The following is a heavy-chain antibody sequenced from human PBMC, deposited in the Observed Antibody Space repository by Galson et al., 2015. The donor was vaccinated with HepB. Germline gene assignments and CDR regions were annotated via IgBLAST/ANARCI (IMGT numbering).Heavy chain of an antibody. D-gene: IGHD6-13*01. V-gene: IGHV3-15*01. CDR3: TTVMKSSSWYYFYY. J-gene: IGHJ4*02. CDR2: IKSKTDGGTT. Sequence: SLRLSCAASGFTFSNAWMSWVRQAPGKGLEWVGRIKSKTDGGTTDYAAPVKGRFTISIDDSKNKLYLQMNSLKTEDTAVYYCTTVMKSSSWYYFYYWGQGTLVTVSS. CDR1: GFTFSNAW.